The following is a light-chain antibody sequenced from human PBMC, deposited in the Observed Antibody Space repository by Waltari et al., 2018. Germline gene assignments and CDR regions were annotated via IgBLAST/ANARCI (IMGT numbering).Light chain of an antibody. Sequence: IVMTQSPAILSVSPWERATLSCRASQSVSNNLAWYQQKPGQAPRLLIYGASTRATGVPARFSGSGYGTEFTLTISSLQSEDFAVYYCQQCNDWPRTFGQGTKVEIK. CDR3: QQCNDWPRT. CDR2: GAS. J-gene: IGKJ1*01. CDR1: QSVSNN. V-gene: IGKV3D-15*01.